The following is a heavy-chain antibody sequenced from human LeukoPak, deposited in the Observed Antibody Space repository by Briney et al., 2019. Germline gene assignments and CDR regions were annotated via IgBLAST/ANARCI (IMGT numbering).Heavy chain of an antibody. Sequence: ASVKVSCKASGHTFTDYYMHWVRQAPGQGLEWMGWINPNSGDTNYAQKFQGRVTMTRNTSISTAYMELSRLTADDTAIYYCARDPYHEPFDYWGQGTLVTVSS. CDR3: ARDPYHEPFDY. CDR2: INPNSGDT. D-gene: IGHD1-14*01. CDR1: GHTFTDYY. V-gene: IGHV1-2*02. J-gene: IGHJ4*02.